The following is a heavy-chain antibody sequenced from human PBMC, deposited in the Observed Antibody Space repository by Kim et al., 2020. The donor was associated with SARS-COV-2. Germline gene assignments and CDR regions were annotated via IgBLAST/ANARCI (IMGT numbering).Heavy chain of an antibody. Sequence: SETLSLTCTVSGGSISSSGYYWGWIRQPPGKGLEWIGSIYDTGSTSTHYNPPLKSRVTISVDTSRKQLSLKLRSLTAADTAVYYCERQIDNGDYGWGAF. CDR3: ERQIDNGDYGWGAF. V-gene: IGHV4-39*01. J-gene: IGHJ3*01. CDR2: IYDTGSTST. D-gene: IGHD4-17*01. CDR1: GGSISSSGYY.